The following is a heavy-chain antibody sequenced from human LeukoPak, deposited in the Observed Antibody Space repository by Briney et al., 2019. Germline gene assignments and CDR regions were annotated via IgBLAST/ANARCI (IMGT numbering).Heavy chain of an antibody. J-gene: IGHJ4*02. CDR3: ARGPSLVVVTAIPFDY. D-gene: IGHD2-21*02. CDR2: INPSGGST. CDR1: GYTFTSYY. Sequence: ASVKVSCKASGYTFTSYYMHWVRQAPGQGLEWMGIINPSGGSTSYAQKFQGRVTMTRDTSTSTVYMELSSLRSEDTAVYYCARGPSLVVVTAIPFDYWCQGTLVTVSS. V-gene: IGHV1-46*01.